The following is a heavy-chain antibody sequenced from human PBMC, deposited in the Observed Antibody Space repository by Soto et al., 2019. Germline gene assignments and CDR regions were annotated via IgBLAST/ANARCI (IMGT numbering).Heavy chain of an antibody. V-gene: IGHV3-7*01. J-gene: IGHJ6*02. CDR3: ARDHFDWSTGYYYYYGMDV. CDR2: IKQDGGEK. D-gene: IGHD3-9*01. Sequence: PGGSLRLSCAASGFTFSSSAMSWVRQAPGKGLEWVANIKQDGGEKYYVDSVKGRFTISRDNAKNSLYLQMNSLRAEDTAVYYCARDHFDWSTGYYYYYGMDVWGQGTTVTVSS. CDR1: GFTFSSSA.